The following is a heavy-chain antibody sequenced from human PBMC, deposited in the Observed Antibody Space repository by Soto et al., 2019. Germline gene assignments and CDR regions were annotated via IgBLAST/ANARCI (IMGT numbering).Heavy chain of an antibody. V-gene: IGHV3-21*01. CDR3: ARERRVGAAKDY. Sequence: EVQLVESGGGLVKPGGSLRLSCAASGFTFSSYSMNWVRQAPGKGLEWVSSISSSSSYIYNADSVKGRFTISRDNAKNSQYLQMNIQRAEDTAVYYCARERRVGAAKDYWDQRTLVT. D-gene: IGHD1-26*01. CDR1: GFTFSSYS. CDR2: ISSSSSYI. J-gene: IGHJ4*02.